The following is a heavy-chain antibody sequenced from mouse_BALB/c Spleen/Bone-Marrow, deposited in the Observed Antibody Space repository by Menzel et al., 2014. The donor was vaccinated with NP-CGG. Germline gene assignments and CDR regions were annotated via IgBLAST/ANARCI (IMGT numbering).Heavy chain of an antibody. V-gene: IGHV5-6-5*01. D-gene: IGHD2-4*01. CDR3: ARGYDYDFDY. Sequence: EVKLVESGGGLVKPGGSLKLSCAASGFTFSNFAMSWVRQTPDKRLEWVASISSGGSAYYPDSVKGRLSISRDNARDILFLQMSSVRSEDTAMYYCARGYDYDFDYWGQGTTLTVSS. CDR1: GFTFSNFA. CDR2: ISSGGSA. J-gene: IGHJ2*01.